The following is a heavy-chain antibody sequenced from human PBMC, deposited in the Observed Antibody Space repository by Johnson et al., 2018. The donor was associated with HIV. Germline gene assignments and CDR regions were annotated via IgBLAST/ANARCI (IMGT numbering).Heavy chain of an antibody. CDR2: ISYDGGNK. CDR1: GFIFSGFG. V-gene: IGHV3-30*03. D-gene: IGHD3-9*01. CDR3: ARERFADMLTGYHAFDG. J-gene: IGHJ3*01. Sequence: QVQLVESGGGVVQPGKSLRLSCAASGFIFSGFGLHWVRQAPGKGLEWVASISYDGGNKYYADSVRGRLTISRDNSKNILYLQMNSLRPEDTAVYYWARERFADMLTGYHAFDGWGQGTMVTVSS.